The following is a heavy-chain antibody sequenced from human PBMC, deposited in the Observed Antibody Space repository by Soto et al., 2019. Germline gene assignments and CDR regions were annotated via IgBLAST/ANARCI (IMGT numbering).Heavy chain of an antibody. Sequence: GPSVKVSCKTSGYTFSSVGISLVRQAPGQGLEWMGWISPHKDDTYYAQRLQGRVTMTTDTSTNTAYMELRSLRSDDTAVYFCARDLDGSGSYFTNYWGPGTLVTVSS. D-gene: IGHD3-10*01. J-gene: IGHJ4*02. CDR1: GYTFSSVG. V-gene: IGHV1-18*01. CDR2: ISPHKDDT. CDR3: ARDLDGSGSYFTNY.